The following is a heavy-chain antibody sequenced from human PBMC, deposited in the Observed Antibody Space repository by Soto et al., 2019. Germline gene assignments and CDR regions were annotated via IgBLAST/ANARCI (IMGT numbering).Heavy chain of an antibody. CDR1: GFTFSNAW. V-gene: IGHV3-15*01. CDR3: TTVTWIQLWFEPDQPDY. D-gene: IGHD5-18*01. J-gene: IGHJ4*02. Sequence: PGGSLRLSCAASGFTFSNAWMSWVRQAPGKGLEWVGRIKSKTDGGTTDYAAPVKGRFTISRDDSKNTLYLQMNSLKTEDTAVYYCTTVTWIQLWFEPDQPDYWGQGTLVTVSS. CDR2: IKSKTDGGTT.